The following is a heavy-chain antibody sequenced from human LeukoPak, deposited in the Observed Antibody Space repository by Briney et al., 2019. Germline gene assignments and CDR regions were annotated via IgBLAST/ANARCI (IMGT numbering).Heavy chain of an antibody. Sequence: SQTLSLTCAISGDSVSSNSAAWNWIRQSPSRGLEWLGRTYYRSKWYNDYAVSVKSRITINPDTSKNQFSLQLNSVTPEDTAVYYCARDQDSSSWYQVALGRYYFDYWGQGTLVTVSS. J-gene: IGHJ4*02. V-gene: IGHV6-1*01. CDR1: GDSVSSNSAA. D-gene: IGHD6-13*01. CDR2: TYYRSKWYN. CDR3: ARDQDSSSWYQVALGRYYFDY.